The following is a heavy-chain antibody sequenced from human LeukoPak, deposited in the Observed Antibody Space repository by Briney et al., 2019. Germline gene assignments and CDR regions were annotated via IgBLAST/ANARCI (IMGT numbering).Heavy chain of an antibody. CDR2: IYTSGST. D-gene: IGHD1-26*01. J-gene: IGHJ5*02. Sequence: SETLSLTCTVSGGSISSYCWGWIRQPAGKGLEWIGRIYTSGSTNYNPSLKSRVTMSVDTSKNQFSLKLSSVTAADTAVYYCARDGWGSLPNWFDPWGQGTLVTVSS. V-gene: IGHV4-4*07. CDR3: ARDGWGSLPNWFDP. CDR1: GGSISSYC.